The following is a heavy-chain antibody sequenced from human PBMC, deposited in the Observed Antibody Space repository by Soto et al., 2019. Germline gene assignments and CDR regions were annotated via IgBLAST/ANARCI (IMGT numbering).Heavy chain of an antibody. V-gene: IGHV4-39*01. CDR2: IYYSGST. CDR3: ARHTAQYYAENPNWFDP. D-gene: IGHD3-3*01. Sequence: QLQLQESGPGLVKPSETLSLTCTVYGGSISSSSYYLGWIRQPPGKGREWIGSIYYSGSTYYNPSLKSRVTKSVDTSKIQFAMKLSSVTAADTAVYDCARHTAQYYAENPNWFDPWGQGTLVTVSS. J-gene: IGHJ5*02. CDR1: GGSISSSSYY.